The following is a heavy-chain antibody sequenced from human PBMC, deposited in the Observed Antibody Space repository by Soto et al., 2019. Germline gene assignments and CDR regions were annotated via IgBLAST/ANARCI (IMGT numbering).Heavy chain of an antibody. CDR2: ISSSGST. D-gene: IGHD4-17*01. CDR1: GGSISGTTYF. V-gene: IGHV4-39*01. CDR3: ARPWGDYGAIHPFDY. Sequence: SETLSLTCAVSGGSISGTTYFWGWIRQPPGKGLEWIGSISSSGSTYNNPPLKSRVTMSVETSKNQFSLNLRSVTAADTAVYFCARPWGDYGAIHPFDYWGQGTLVTVSS. J-gene: IGHJ4*02.